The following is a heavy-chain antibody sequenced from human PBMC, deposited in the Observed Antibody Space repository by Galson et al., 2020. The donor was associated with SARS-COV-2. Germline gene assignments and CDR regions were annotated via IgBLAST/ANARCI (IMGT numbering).Heavy chain of an antibody. D-gene: IGHD3-10*01. CDR3: ARVDYDASGSHDR. V-gene: IGHV4-39*07. CDR2: LYDTRNT. J-gene: IGHJ5*02. CDR1: GGSISNSAYY. Sequence: SETLSLTCSVSGGSISNSAYYWGWIRQPPGKGLEWIGRLYDTRNTYYNPSLKSRVTISIDTSKNQFSLKLSPVTAADTAVYYCARVDYDASGSHDRWGQGTLVTVSS.